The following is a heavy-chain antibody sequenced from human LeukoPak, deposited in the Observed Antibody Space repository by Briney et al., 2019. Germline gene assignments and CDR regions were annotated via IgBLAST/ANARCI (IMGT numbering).Heavy chain of an antibody. CDR3: ARSSSYYYDSSGNYFDY. D-gene: IGHD3-22*01. Sequence: GESLKISCQGSGYSFTSYWIGWVRQMPGKGLEWMGIIYPGDSDTRYSPSFQGQVTISADKSISTAYLQWSSLKASDTAMYYCARSSSYYYDSSGNYFDYWGQGTLVTVSS. CDR1: GYSFTSYW. J-gene: IGHJ4*02. V-gene: IGHV5-51*01. CDR2: IYPGDSDT.